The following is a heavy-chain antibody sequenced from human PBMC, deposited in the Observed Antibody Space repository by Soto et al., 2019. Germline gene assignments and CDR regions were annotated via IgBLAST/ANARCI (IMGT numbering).Heavy chain of an antibody. D-gene: IGHD6-19*01. Sequence: HPGGSLRLSCAASGFTFSSYAMSWVRQAPGKGLEWVSGISGSGDSTYYADSEEGRFTISRDNSKNTLYLQMNSLRAEDTAVYYCAKGVPGIAVAGTGYFQHWGQGT. J-gene: IGHJ1*01. CDR1: GFTFSSYA. CDR3: AKGVPGIAVAGTGYFQH. V-gene: IGHV3-23*01. CDR2: ISGSGDST.